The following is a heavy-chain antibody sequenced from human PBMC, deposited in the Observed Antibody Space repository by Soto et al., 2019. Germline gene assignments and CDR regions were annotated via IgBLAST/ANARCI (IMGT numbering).Heavy chain of an antibody. CDR1: GGSISSFF. CDR2: IYYSGST. V-gene: IGHV4-59*01. D-gene: IGHD3-10*01. J-gene: IGHJ4*02. Sequence: SETLSLSCTVAGGSISSFFWSWIRQPPGKGLEWIGYIYYSGSTNYNPSLKSRVTISVDTSKNQFSLKLSSVTAADTAVYYCARAPRGNYGYPSYFDYWGQGTLVTVSS. CDR3: ARAPRGNYGYPSYFDY.